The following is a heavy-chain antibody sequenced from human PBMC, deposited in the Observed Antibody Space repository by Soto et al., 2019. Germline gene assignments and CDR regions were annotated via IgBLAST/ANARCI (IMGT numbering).Heavy chain of an antibody. Sequence: QLHLRESGPGLVKPSETLSLTCTVSGGSITSSSYYWGWIRQPPGKGLEWIGSIYYSGSTYYNPSLKSRVTISVDTSKNQFSRKLSCVTAADTAVYYCATQEVGGTYVYTFDPWGQGTLVTVSS. J-gene: IGHJ5*02. CDR2: IYYSGST. V-gene: IGHV4-39*01. CDR1: GGSITSSSYY. D-gene: IGHD1-26*01. CDR3: ATQEVGGTYVYTFDP.